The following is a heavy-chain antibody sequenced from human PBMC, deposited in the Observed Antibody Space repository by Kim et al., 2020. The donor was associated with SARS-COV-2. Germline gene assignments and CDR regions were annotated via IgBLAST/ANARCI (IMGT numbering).Heavy chain of an antibody. CDR2: INPNSGGT. CDR1: GYTFTGNY. D-gene: IGHD3-3*01. V-gene: IGHV1-2*02. J-gene: IGHJ4*02. Sequence: ASVKVSCKTSGYTFTGNYMHWVRQAPGQGLEWMGWINPNSGGTEYAQKFQGRVTMTRDTSISTAYMELRVLRTDDTAVYYCARDLEWVSTDCSGQGTLVTVSS. CDR3: ARDLEWVSTDC.